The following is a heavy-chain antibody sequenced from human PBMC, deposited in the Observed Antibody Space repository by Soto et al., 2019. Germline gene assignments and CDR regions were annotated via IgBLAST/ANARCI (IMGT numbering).Heavy chain of an antibody. J-gene: IGHJ6*02. CDR2: ISGSGGST. CDR3: AKGSGLEPNYYGMDV. CDR1: GFTFRSDA. D-gene: IGHD1-1*01. V-gene: IGHV3-23*01. Sequence: GGSLTRSCAASGFTFRSDAMSCVRQAPGKGLEWVSGISGSGGSTYYADSVKGRFTISRDNSKNTLYLQMNSLRVEDTAVYYCAKGSGLEPNYYGMDVWGQGTTVTVSS.